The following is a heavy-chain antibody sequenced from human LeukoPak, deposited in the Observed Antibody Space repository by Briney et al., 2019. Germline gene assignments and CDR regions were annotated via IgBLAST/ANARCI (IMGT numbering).Heavy chain of an antibody. V-gene: IGHV3-30*04. CDR1: GFTFSSYA. CDR3: VSFYETY. D-gene: IGHD2-2*01. J-gene: IGHJ4*02. Sequence: PGGSLRLSCAASGFTFSSYAMHWVRQAPGMGLEWVAVISYDGSNKCYADSVKGRFTISRDNSKNTLYLQMNNLRAEDTAVYYCVSFYETYWGRGTLVTVSS. CDR2: ISYDGSNK.